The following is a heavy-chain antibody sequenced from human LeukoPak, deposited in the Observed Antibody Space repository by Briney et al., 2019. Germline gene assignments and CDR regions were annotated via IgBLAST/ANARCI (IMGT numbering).Heavy chain of an antibody. CDR1: GFTFSSYA. V-gene: IGHV3-23*01. CDR3: AKGRFGVTARYYFDY. J-gene: IGHJ4*02. D-gene: IGHD3-10*01. Sequence: PAGSLRLSCAASGFTFSSYAMSWLRPAPGKGMEWISVISGSGASTYYADSVKGRFTIARANSKNTLYLQMNSLRAEDTAVYYCAKGRFGVTARYYFDYWGQGTLVTVSS. CDR2: ISGSGAST.